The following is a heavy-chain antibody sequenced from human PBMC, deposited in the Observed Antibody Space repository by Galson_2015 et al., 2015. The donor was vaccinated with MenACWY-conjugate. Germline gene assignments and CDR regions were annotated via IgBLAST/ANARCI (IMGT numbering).Heavy chain of an antibody. CDR3: ARRSARLTLGAFDI. CDR2: ISYSGST. CDR1: GGSISRSSYF. Sequence: LSLTCTVSGGSISRSSYFWGWIRQPPGKGLEWIGTISYSGSTHYNPSLNNRVTVSADTSKNQFSLNVNSATAADTALYYCARRSARLTLGAFDIWGQGTMVTVSS. D-gene: IGHD4-23*01. J-gene: IGHJ3*02. V-gene: IGHV4-39*01.